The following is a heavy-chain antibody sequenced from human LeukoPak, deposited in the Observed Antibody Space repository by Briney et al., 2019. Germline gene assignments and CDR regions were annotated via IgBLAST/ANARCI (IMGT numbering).Heavy chain of an antibody. CDR1: GFTVSSNY. CDR3: AKWARSVAASGERDY. J-gene: IGHJ4*02. Sequence: GGSLRLSCAASGFTVSSNYMSWVRQAPGKGLEWVSVIYSGGSTYYADSVKGRFTISRDNSKNTLYLQMNSLRAEDTAVYYCAKWARSVAASGERDYWGQGILVTVSS. CDR2: IYSGGST. D-gene: IGHD1-26*01. V-gene: IGHV3-66*01.